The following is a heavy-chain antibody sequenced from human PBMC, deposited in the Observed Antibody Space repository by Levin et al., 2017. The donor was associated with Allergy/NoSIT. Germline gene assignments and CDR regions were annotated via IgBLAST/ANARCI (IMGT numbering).Heavy chain of an antibody. D-gene: IGHD4-11*01. CDR1: GFTVSSNY. CDR3: AMYDYIYGGEDY. J-gene: IGHJ4*02. V-gene: IGHV3-53*01. Sequence: GGSLRLSCAASGFTVSSNYMSWVRQAPGKGLEWVSVIYSGGSTYYADSVKGRFTISRDNSKNTLYLQMNSLRAEDTAVYYCAMYDYIYGGEDYWGQGTLVTVSS. CDR2: IYSGGST.